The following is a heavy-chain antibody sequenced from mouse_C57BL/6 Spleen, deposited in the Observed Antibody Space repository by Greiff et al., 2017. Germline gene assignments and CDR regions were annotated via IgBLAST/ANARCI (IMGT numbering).Heavy chain of an antibody. V-gene: IGHV5-4*03. D-gene: IGHD2-1*01. CDR3: ARIYYGNYAWFAY. J-gene: IGHJ3*01. CDR2: ISDGGSYT. CDR1: GFTFSSYA. Sequence: DVKLQESGGGLVKPGGSLKLSCAASGFTFSSYAMSWVRQTPEKRLEWVATISDGGSYTYYPDNVKGRFTISRDNAKNNLYLQMSHLKSEDTAMYYCARIYYGNYAWFAYWGQGTLVTVSA.